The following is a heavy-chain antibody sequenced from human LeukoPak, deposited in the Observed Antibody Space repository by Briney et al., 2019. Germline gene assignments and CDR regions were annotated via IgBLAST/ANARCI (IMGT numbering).Heavy chain of an antibody. CDR1: GGSFSGYY. V-gene: IGHV4-34*01. CDR3: ARVRGYCSSTSCYPYNYYYYMDV. CDR2: INHSGST. D-gene: IGHD2-2*01. Sequence: SETLSLTCAVYGGSFSGYYWSWIRQPPGKGLEWIGEINHSGSTNYNPSLKSRVTISVDTSKNQFSLKLSSVTAADTAVYYCARVRGYCSSTSCYPYNYYYYMDVWGKGTTVTVSS. J-gene: IGHJ6*03.